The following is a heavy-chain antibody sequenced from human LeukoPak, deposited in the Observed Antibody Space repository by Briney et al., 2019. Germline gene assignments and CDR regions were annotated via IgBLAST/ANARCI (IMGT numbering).Heavy chain of an antibody. J-gene: IGHJ5*02. CDR1: GFPFRSYC. Sequence: GALRLSCAASGFPFRSYCMALVRAAPGRGLGLVSSIRPSGDNTYSGDSVKGRFTICRDNSKNTVYLQMTNMTVDDTAVYYCARVAGWNWFDPWGQGTLVTVSS. CDR3: ARVAGWNWFDP. V-gene: IGHV3-23*01. D-gene: IGHD6-19*01. CDR2: IRPSGDNT.